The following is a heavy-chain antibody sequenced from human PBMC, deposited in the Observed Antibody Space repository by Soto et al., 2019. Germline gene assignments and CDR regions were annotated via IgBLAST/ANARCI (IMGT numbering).Heavy chain of an antibody. Sequence: SETLSLTCTVSGGSISSGDYYWSWIRQPPGKGLEWIGYIYYSGSTYYNPSLKSRVTISVDTSKNQFSLKLSSVTAADTAVYYCARSEVVLTMPGPQAVDYWGQGTLVTVSS. CDR2: IYYSGST. CDR3: ARSEVVLTMPGPQAVDY. V-gene: IGHV4-30-4*01. J-gene: IGHJ4*02. CDR1: GGSISSGDYY. D-gene: IGHD2-2*01.